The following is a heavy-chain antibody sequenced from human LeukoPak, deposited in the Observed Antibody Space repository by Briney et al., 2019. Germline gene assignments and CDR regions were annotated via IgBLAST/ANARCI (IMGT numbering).Heavy chain of an antibody. V-gene: IGHV3-21*01. CDR1: GFTFSSYS. CDR3: ARNRDYGELTIDY. Sequence: GGSLRLSCAASGFTFSSYSMNWVRQAPGKGLEWVSSISSSSSYIYYADSVKGRFTISRDNAKNSLYLQMNSLRAEDTAVYYCARNRDYGELTIDYWGQGTLVTVSS. CDR2: ISSSSSYI. D-gene: IGHD4-17*01. J-gene: IGHJ4*02.